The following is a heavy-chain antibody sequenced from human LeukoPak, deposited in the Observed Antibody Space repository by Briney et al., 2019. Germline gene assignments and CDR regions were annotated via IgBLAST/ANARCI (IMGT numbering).Heavy chain of an antibody. D-gene: IGHD1-1*01. CDR2: IHPSGTM. Sequence: SATLSLTCVVSGFSISSGYYWGWIRQPPGKGLEWIGNIHPSGTMFHNSSLNSRVTMSIDTSKNQFSLELSSVTAADTAVYYCAREAERRVVNWGQGTLVTVSS. V-gene: IGHV4-38-2*02. J-gene: IGHJ4*02. CDR1: GFSISSGYY. CDR3: AREAERRVVN.